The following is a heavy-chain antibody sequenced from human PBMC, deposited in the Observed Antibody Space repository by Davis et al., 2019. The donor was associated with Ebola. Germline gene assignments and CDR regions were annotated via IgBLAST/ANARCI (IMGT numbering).Heavy chain of an antibody. J-gene: IGHJ4*02. CDR3: AARYYYGSGLAY. D-gene: IGHD3-10*01. CDR2: IYYSGST. CDR1: GGSISSYY. V-gene: IGHV4-59*01. Sequence: PSETLSLTCTVSGGSISSYYWSWIRQPPGKGLEWIGYIYYSGSTNYNPSLKSRVTISVDTSKNQFSLKLSSVTAADTAVYYCAARYYYGSGLAYWGQGTLVTVSS.